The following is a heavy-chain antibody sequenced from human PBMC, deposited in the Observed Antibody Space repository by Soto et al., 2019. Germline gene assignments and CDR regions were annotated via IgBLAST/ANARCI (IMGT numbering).Heavy chain of an antibody. CDR3: ARGFYDSSGYPGFDY. V-gene: IGHV4-61*01. Sequence: SETLSLTCTVSGGSVSSGSYYWSWIRRPPGKGLEWIGYIYYSGSTNYNPSLKSRVTISVDTSKNQFSLKLSSVTAADTAVYYCARGFYDSSGYPGFDYWGQGTLVTVSS. CDR1: GGSVSSGSYY. CDR2: IYYSGST. D-gene: IGHD3-22*01. J-gene: IGHJ4*02.